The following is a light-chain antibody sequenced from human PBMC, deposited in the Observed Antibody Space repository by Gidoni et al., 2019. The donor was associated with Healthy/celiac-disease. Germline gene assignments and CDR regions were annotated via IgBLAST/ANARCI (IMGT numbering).Light chain of an antibody. V-gene: IGKV1-9*01. Sequence: DIQLTQSPSFLSASVGDRVTITCRASQGISSYLAWYQQKPGKAPKLLIYAASTLQSGVPSRFSGSGSGTEFTLIISSLQPEDFATYYCQQLNSYPPPFGQGTKVEIK. CDR2: AAS. J-gene: IGKJ1*01. CDR1: QGISSY. CDR3: QQLNSYPPP.